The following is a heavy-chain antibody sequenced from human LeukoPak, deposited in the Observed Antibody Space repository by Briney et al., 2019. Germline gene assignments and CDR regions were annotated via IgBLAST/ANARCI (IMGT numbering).Heavy chain of an antibody. CDR3: ARQLYGSDY. J-gene: IGHJ4*02. CDR1: GVSFSTYY. D-gene: IGHD4-17*01. Sequence: SETLSLTCDVSGVSFSTYYWGWIRQSPEKGLEWIGEVNHSGYTNLNPSLKSRVTISVDTSKNQFSLKLSSVTAADTAVYYCARQLYGSDYWGQGTLVTVSS. V-gene: IGHV4-34*01. CDR2: VNHSGYT.